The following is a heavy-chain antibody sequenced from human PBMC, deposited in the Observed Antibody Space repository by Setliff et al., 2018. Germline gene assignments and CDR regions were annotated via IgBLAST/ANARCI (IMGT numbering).Heavy chain of an antibody. V-gene: IGHV1-46*01. CDR1: GYTFASYY. Sequence: ASVKVSCKASGYTFASYYMHWVRQAPGQGLEWMGIINPSGGSTSYAQKFQGRVTMTRDTSTSTVYMELSSLRSEDTAVYYCARRMWELRSDAFDIWAKGQWSPSPQ. J-gene: IGHJ3*02. CDR3: ARRMWELRSDAFDI. CDR2: INPSGGST. D-gene: IGHD1-26*01.